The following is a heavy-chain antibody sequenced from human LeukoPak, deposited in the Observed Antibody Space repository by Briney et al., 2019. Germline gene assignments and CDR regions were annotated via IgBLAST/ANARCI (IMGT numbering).Heavy chain of an antibody. CDR1: GFTFSSYA. J-gene: IGHJ4*02. V-gene: IGHV3-30-3*01. Sequence: GGSLRLSCAASGFTFSSYAMHWVRQAPGKGLEWVAVISYDGSNKYYADSVKGRFTISRDNSKNTLYLQMNSLRAEDTAVYYCARDQRGYDLSPPGYWGQGTLVTVSS. CDR2: ISYDGSNK. CDR3: ARDQRGYDLSPPGY. D-gene: IGHD5-12*01.